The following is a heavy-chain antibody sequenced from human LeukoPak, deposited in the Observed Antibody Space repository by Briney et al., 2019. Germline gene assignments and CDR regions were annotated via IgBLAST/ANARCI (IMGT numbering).Heavy chain of an antibody. V-gene: IGHV3-23*01. J-gene: IGHJ4*02. Sequence: GASLRLSCAASGFTFSSYAMSWVRQAPGKGLEWVSAISGSGGSTYYADSVKGRFTISRDNCKNTLYLQMNSLRAEDTAVYYCAKHPLAAVAGQFDYWGQGTLVTVSS. D-gene: IGHD6-19*01. CDR1: GFTFSSYA. CDR3: AKHPLAAVAGQFDY. CDR2: ISGSGGST.